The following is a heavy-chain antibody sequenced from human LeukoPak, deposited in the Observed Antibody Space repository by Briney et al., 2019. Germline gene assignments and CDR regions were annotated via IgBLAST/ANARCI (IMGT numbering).Heavy chain of an antibody. Sequence: GGSLRLSCAASGFTFSNYAMSWVRQAPGQGLEWVSSISSSSSYIYYADSVKGRFTISRDNAKNSLYLQMNSLRAEDTAVYYCASQYSSDWYYWGQGTLVTVSS. V-gene: IGHV3-21*01. CDR2: ISSSSSYI. J-gene: IGHJ4*02. D-gene: IGHD6-19*01. CDR1: GFTFSNYA. CDR3: ASQYSSDWYY.